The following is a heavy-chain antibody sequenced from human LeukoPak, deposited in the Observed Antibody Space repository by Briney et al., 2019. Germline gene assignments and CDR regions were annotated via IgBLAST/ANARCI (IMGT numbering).Heavy chain of an antibody. CDR2: IYYSGST. V-gene: IGHV4-59*12. Sequence: SETLSLTCTVSGGSISSYYWSWIRQPPGKGLEWIGYIYYSGSTNYNPSLKSRVTISVDTSKNQFSLKLSSVTAADTAVYYCARRTGYSSGWRYYYYYYMDVWGKGTTVTISS. CDR1: GGSISSYY. D-gene: IGHD6-19*01. J-gene: IGHJ6*03. CDR3: ARRTGYSSGWRYYYYYYMDV.